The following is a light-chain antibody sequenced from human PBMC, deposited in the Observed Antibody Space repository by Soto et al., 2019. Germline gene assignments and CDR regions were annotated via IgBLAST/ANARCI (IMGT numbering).Light chain of an antibody. J-gene: IGKJ2*01. CDR3: QQYNNYPFT. Sequence: DNQMTQSPSTLSASVGDSVTITCRASQSISSWLAWYQQKPGKAPKLLISKASSLESGVPSRFSGSGSGTDFTLTISSLQPDDFATYYCQQYNNYPFTFGQGTKLEIK. CDR2: KAS. V-gene: IGKV1-5*03. CDR1: QSISSW.